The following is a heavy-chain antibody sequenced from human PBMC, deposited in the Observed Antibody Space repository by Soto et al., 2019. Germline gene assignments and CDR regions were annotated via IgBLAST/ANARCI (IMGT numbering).Heavy chain of an antibody. CDR1: GGTFSNYA. D-gene: IGHD5-12*01. Sequence: QVQLVQSGAEVKKPGSSVTVSCKASGGTFSNYAISWVRQAPGQGLEWMGGIIPIFGTANYAQQFQGRVTITADESTSTAYMELSSLRSEDTAIYYCAVGSVDIVPTGMKPFDPWGQGTLVTVSS. J-gene: IGHJ5*02. CDR2: IIPIFGTA. V-gene: IGHV1-69*12. CDR3: AVGSVDIVPTGMKPFDP.